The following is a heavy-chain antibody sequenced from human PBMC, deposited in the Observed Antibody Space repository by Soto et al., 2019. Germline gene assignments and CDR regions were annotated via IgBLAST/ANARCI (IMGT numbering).Heavy chain of an antibody. CDR3: ARAMTSVGAAAKGDF. D-gene: IGHD1-26*01. CDR2: INSDGSIT. CDR1: GFTFNTHW. Sequence: EVQLVESGGGLILPGGSLRLSCAASGFTFNTHWMHWVRQAPGKGLVWVSRINSDGSITDYADSVKGRFSISRDNPRNTLYLQMNSLSPEDTAVYYCARAMTSVGAAAKGDFWGQGTLVTVYS. V-gene: IGHV3-74*01. J-gene: IGHJ4*02.